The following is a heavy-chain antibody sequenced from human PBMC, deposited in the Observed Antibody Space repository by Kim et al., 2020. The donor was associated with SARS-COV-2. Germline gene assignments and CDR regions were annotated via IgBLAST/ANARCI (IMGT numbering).Heavy chain of an antibody. J-gene: IGHJ4*02. Sequence: PSFQAQVTISADKSISTAYLQWSSLKASDTAMYYCARHPPGGYYYEYYFDYWGQGTLVTVSS. CDR3: ARHPPGGYYYEYYFDY. V-gene: IGHV5-51*01. D-gene: IGHD3-22*01.